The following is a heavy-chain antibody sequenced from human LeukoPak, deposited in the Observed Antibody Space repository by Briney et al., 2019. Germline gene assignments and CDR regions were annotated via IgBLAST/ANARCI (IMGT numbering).Heavy chain of an antibody. CDR3: AKGDWNYPWHFDY. V-gene: IGHV3-30*18. CDR1: GFTFSSYA. J-gene: IGHJ4*02. Sequence: GGSLRLSCAASGFTFSSYAMSWVRQAPGKGLEWVAVISYDGSNKYYADSVKGRFTISRDNSKNTLYLQMNSLRAEDTAVYYCAKGDWNYPWHFDYWGQGTLVTVSS. CDR2: ISYDGSNK. D-gene: IGHD1-7*01.